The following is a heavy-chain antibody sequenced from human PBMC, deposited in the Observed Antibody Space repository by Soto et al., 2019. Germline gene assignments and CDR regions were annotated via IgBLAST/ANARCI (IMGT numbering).Heavy chain of an antibody. V-gene: IGHV4-30-4*01. D-gene: IGHD3-16*02. CDR2: IDSSGST. Sequence: SETLSLTCTVSGDSISNGDYYWSWIRQPPGRGREWSGYIDSSGSTYYNPSLKSRLTMSGDMSKNQFSLTLPSVTAADTAVYYCASRYRQWGQGLLVTVST. CDR1: GDSISNGDYY. J-gene: IGHJ4*02. CDR3: ASRYRQ.